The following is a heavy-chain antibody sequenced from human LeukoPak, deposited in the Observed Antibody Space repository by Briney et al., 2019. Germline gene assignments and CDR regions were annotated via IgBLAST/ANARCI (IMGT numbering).Heavy chain of an antibody. CDR1: GFTVSSNY. J-gene: IGHJ4*02. Sequence: GGSLRLSCAASGFTVSSNYMIWVRQAPGKGLEWVSVIYSGGSTYYADSVKGRFTISRNNSKNTVYLQMNSLRAEDTAVYYCAKDPGIVVVPAAEVDYWGQGTLVTVSS. D-gene: IGHD2-2*01. CDR3: AKDPGIVVVPAAEVDY. V-gene: IGHV3-53*01. CDR2: IYSGGST.